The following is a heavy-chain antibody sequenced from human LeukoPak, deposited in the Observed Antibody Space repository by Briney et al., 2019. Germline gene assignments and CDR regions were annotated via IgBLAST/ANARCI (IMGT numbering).Heavy chain of an antibody. CDR1: GVNVCESR. CDR3: ARGPYKYVISANPDY. V-gene: IGHV3-48*01. CDR2: ISSMGATI. D-gene: IGHD1-1*01. Sequence: AQRSSDEGCGVNVCESRMKWVRQNTGKGLEWVSYISSMGATIYYADSVKGRFTISRDNAKNSLFLQMNSLRAEDTAVYYCARGPYKYVISANPDYWGPGTPGTVSS. J-gene: IGHJ4*02.